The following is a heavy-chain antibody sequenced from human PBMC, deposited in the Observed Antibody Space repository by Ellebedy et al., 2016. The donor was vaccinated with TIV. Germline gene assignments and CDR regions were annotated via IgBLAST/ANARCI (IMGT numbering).Heavy chain of an antibody. CDR1: GYTFSPYG. CDR3: ARDRNEYSGSHDAFDF. V-gene: IGHV1-18*01. D-gene: IGHD1-26*01. Sequence: ASVKVSCXTSGYTFSPYGITWVRQAPGQGLEWMGYISVYNGNTRYADKFQDRVTMSRDTSTSTVFMELRSLRYDDTAVYYCARDRNEYSGSHDAFDFWGQGTKVTVSS. J-gene: IGHJ3*01. CDR2: ISVYNGNT.